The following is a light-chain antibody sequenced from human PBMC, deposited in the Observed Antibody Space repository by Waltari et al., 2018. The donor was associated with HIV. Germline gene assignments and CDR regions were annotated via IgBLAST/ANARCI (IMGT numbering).Light chain of an antibody. V-gene: IGKV1-39*01. CDR2: TAT. CDR3: QQSYSLPT. Sequence: DIQLTQSPSSLSASIGDSVTITCRASQNIRHYLNWYQQKPGKAPTALISTATTLQSGVPLRFRGSGAGTDFSLTITNLRPDDFANYFCQQSYSLPTFGPGTTVDIK. CDR1: QNIRHY. J-gene: IGKJ3*01.